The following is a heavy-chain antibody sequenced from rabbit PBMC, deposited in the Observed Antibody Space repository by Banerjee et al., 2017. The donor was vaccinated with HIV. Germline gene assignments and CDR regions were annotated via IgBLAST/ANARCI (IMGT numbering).Heavy chain of an antibody. J-gene: IGHJ6*01. CDR2: IYAGSSGST. D-gene: IGHD1-1*01. Sequence: QSLEESGGDLVKPGASLTLTCTASGFSFSSSYYMCWVRQAPGKGLEWIACIYAGSSGSTYYASWAKGRFTISKTSSTTVTLQMTSLTAADTATYFCARASGSSDIYYYWSYGMDLWGQGTLVTVS. CDR3: ARASGSSDIYYYWSYGMDL. CDR1: GFSFSSSYY. V-gene: IGHV1S40*01.